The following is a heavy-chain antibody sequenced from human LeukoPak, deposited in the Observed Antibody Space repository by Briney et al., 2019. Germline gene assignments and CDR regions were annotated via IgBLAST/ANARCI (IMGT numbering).Heavy chain of an antibody. V-gene: IGHV3-23*01. Sequence: GGSLRLSCAASGFTFSSYAMSWVRQAPGKGLEWVSAISGSGGSTYYADSVKGRFTISRDDSKNTLYLRMNSLRAEDTAVYYCARDKTYDSSGWVIYYYYYMDVWGKGTTVTVSS. CDR2: ISGSGGST. D-gene: IGHD3-22*01. CDR1: GFTFSSYA. J-gene: IGHJ6*03. CDR3: ARDKTYDSSGWVIYYYYYMDV.